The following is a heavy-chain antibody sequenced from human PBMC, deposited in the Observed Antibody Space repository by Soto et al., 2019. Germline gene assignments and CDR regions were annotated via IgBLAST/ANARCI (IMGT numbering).Heavy chain of an antibody. CDR1: GYTFSSYD. V-gene: IGHV1-8*01. D-gene: IGHD2-21*01. J-gene: IGHJ6*02. Sequence: QVQLVQSGAEVKKPGASVKVSCKASGYTFSSYDINWVRQATGQGLEWMGWMNPKSGYTGYAQKFQGRVTMTRDTSISTAYMEVSSLRREDTAIYYCARAYGDLDVWGQGTTVTVSS. CDR3: ARAYGDLDV. CDR2: MNPKSGYT.